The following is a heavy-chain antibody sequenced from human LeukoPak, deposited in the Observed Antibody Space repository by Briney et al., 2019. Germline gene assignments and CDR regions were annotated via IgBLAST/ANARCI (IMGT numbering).Heavy chain of an antibody. Sequence: GGSLRLSCAASGFTFSVYSMNWVRQAPGKGLEWVSYISSSSSSIYYADSVKGRLTISRDNAKNSLNLQMNSLRDEDTAVYYCAKGSSWHRLDMWGQGTMVTVSS. CDR3: AKGSSWHRLDM. CDR1: GFTFSVYS. V-gene: IGHV3-48*02. CDR2: ISSSSSSI. J-gene: IGHJ3*02. D-gene: IGHD6-13*01.